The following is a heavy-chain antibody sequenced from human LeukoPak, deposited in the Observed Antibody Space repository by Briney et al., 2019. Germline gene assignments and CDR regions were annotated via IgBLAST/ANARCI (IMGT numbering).Heavy chain of an antibody. CDR2: ITSTGGYI. Sequence: GGSLRLSCAASGFTFSSYNMYWVRQAPGQGLEWVSSITSTGGYIYYADSVKGRFTISRDNAKNSLYPQMNSLRAEDTAVYYCASSFGATRGYWGQGTLVTVSS. D-gene: IGHD3-10*01. CDR3: ASSFGATRGY. V-gene: IGHV3-21*01. CDR1: GFTFSSYN. J-gene: IGHJ4*02.